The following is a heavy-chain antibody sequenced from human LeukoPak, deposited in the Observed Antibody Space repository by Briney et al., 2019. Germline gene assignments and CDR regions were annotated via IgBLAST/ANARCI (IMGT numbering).Heavy chain of an antibody. CDR1: GGSISSSSYY. CDR2: IYYSGST. J-gene: IGHJ6*02. CDR3: ATRWYSSPYLSRGRSDYGMDV. V-gene: IGHV4-39*01. D-gene: IGHD6-13*01. Sequence: SETLSLTCTVSGGSISSSSYYWGWIRQPPGKGLEWIGSIYYSGSTYYNPSLKSRVTISVDTSRNQFSLKLSSVTAADTAVYYCATRWYSSPYLSRGRSDYGMDVWGQGTTVTVSS.